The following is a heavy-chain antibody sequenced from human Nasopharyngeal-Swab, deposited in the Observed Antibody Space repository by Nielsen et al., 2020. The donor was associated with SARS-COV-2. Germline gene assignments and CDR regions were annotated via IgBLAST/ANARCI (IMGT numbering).Heavy chain of an antibody. Sequence: GESLKISCGASGFTFSRYTMHWVRQAPGKGLEWVAVISYDGSNKYYADSVKGRFTISRDISKNTLYLQMNSLRAEDTAVFYCASTPLDSSGYYYAFHYWGRGTLATVSS. CDR3: ASTPLDSSGYYYAFHY. V-gene: IGHV3-30-3*01. CDR2: ISYDGSNK. CDR1: GFTFSRYT. D-gene: IGHD3-22*01. J-gene: IGHJ4*02.